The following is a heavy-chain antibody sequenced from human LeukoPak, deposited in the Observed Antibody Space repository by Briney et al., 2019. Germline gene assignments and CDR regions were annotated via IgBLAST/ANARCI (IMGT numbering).Heavy chain of an antibody. Sequence: SETLSLTCTVSGGSISSYYWSWIRQPPGKGLEWIGYIYYSGSTNYNPSLKSRVTISVDTSKNQFSLKLSSVTAANTAEYYCARLNCSGGSCYPYYYYYYMDVWGKGTTVTVSS. CDR1: GGSISSYY. J-gene: IGHJ6*03. D-gene: IGHD2-15*01. V-gene: IGHV4-59*08. CDR2: IYYSGST. CDR3: ARLNCSGGSCYPYYYYYYMDV.